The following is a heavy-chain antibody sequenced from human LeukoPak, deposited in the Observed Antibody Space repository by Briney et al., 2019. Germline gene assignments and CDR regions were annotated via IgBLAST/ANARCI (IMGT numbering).Heavy chain of an antibody. V-gene: IGHV3-23*01. D-gene: IGHD3-22*01. CDR3: AKDYLIVGQLGIDPGAFDI. J-gene: IGHJ3*02. Sequence: GGSLRLSCAASGFTFSRDYIHWVRQAPGKGLEWVSAISGSGGSTYYADSVKGRFTISRDNSKNTLYLQMNSLRAEDTAVYYCAKDYLIVGQLGIDPGAFDIWGQGTMVTVSS. CDR2: ISGSGGST. CDR1: GFTFSRDY.